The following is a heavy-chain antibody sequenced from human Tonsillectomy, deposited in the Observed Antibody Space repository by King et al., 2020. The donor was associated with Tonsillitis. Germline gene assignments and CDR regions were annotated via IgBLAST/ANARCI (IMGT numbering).Heavy chain of an antibody. CDR1: GGSFSGYY. CDR2: INHSGST. CDR3: ARGLIIAARPSDY. D-gene: IGHD6-6*01. V-gene: IGHV4-34*01. Sequence: VQLQQWGAGLLKPSETLSLTCAVYGGSFSGYYWSWIRQPPGKGLEWIGEINHSGSTNSNPSLKSRVTISVDTSKNQFSLKLSSVTAADTAVYYCARGLIIAARPSDYWGQGTLVTVSS. J-gene: IGHJ4*02.